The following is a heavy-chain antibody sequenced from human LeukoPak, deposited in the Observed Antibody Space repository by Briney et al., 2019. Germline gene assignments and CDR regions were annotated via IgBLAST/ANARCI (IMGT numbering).Heavy chain of an antibody. D-gene: IGHD1-26*01. CDR3: ARRWAGVDY. CDR1: GDSISSDY. Sequence: PSETLSLTCAVSGDSISSDYWSWIRQPPGKGLEWIGYIYYTGSTNYNPSLKSRVTISVDTSKNQFSLKLSSVTAADTAMYYCARRWAGVDYWGQGTLVTVSS. J-gene: IGHJ4*02. CDR2: IYYTGST. V-gene: IGHV4-59*12.